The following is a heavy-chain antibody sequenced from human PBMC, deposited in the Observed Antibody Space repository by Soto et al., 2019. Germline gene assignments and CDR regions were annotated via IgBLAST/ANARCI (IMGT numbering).Heavy chain of an antibody. J-gene: IGHJ4*02. Sequence: GGSLRLSCAASGFTFSSYGMHWVRQAPGKGLEWVAVIWYDGSNKYYADSVKGRFTISRDNSKNTLYLQMNSLRAEDTAVYYCARDFGLVTTSYFDYWGQGTLVTVSS. CDR2: IWYDGSNK. CDR3: ARDFGLVTTSYFDY. CDR1: GFTFSSYG. D-gene: IGHD3-3*01. V-gene: IGHV3-33*01.